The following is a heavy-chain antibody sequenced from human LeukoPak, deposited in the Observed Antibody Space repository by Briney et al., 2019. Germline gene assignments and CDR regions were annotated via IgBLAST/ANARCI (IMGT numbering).Heavy chain of an antibody. J-gene: IGHJ4*02. V-gene: IGHV1-8*01. CDR1: GYTFTSYD. D-gene: IGHD5-18*01. Sequence: ASVKVSCKASGYTFTSYDINGVRQATGQGLEWMGWMNPNSGNTGYAQKFQGRVTMTRNTSISTAYMELSSLRSEDTAVYYCARRNTPVVAGLDSWGQGTLVTVSS. CDR3: ARRNTPVVAGLDS. CDR2: MNPNSGNT.